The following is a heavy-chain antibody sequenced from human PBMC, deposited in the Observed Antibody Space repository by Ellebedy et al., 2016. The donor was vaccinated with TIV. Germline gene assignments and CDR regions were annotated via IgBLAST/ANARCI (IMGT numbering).Heavy chain of an antibody. V-gene: IGHV3-30-3*01. Sequence: GESLKISCAASGFTFSSYAMHWVRQAPGKGLEWVALISYDGSDKYYADSVKGRFTISRDNSKNTLYLQMNSLRGEDTAVCYCARGGHNYGYYGMDVWGQGTTVTVSS. J-gene: IGHJ6*02. CDR2: ISYDGSDK. CDR3: ARGGHNYGYYGMDV. CDR1: GFTFSSYA. D-gene: IGHD5-18*01.